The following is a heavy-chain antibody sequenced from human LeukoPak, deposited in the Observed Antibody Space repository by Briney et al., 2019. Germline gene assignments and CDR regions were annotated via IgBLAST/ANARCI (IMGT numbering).Heavy chain of an antibody. CDR2: IYYSGST. D-gene: IGHD2-15*01. J-gene: IGHJ6*03. Sequence: SETLSLTCTVSGDSMSSYYWSWIRQPPGKGLEWIGYIYYSGSTNYNPSLKSRVTISVDTSKNQFSLKLSSVTAADTAVYYCARYSSSYRYYYMAVWGKGTTATASS. CDR1: GDSMSSYY. V-gene: IGHV4-59*13. CDR3: ARYSSSYRYYYMAV.